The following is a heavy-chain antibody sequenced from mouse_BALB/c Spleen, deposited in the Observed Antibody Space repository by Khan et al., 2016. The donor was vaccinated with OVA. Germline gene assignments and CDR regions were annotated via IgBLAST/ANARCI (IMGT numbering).Heavy chain of an antibody. J-gene: IGHJ4*01. CDR3: ARSNYYGSSLYAMDY. CDR1: GYTFTSYW. CDR2: IGPGSGNT. Sequence: DLVKPGASVKLSCKASGYTFTSYWINWIKQRPGQGLEWVGHIGPGSGNTYYNEIFKGKATLTVDPSSSTAYIQLSSLSSEDSAVYFCARSNYYGSSLYAMDYWGQGTSVTVSS. V-gene: IGHV1S41*01. D-gene: IGHD1-1*01.